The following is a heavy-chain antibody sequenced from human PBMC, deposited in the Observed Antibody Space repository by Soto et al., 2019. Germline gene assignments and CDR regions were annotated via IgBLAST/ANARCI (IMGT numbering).Heavy chain of an antibody. CDR2: IYPGDSDT. Sequence: GESLKISCKGSGYSFTSYWIGWVRQMPGKGLEWMGIIYPGDSDTRYSPSFQGQVTISADKSISTAYLQWSSLKASDTAMYYCARSIAVAGPNYGMDVWGQGTTVTAP. CDR1: GYSFTSYW. CDR3: ARSIAVAGPNYGMDV. D-gene: IGHD6-19*01. V-gene: IGHV5-51*01. J-gene: IGHJ6*02.